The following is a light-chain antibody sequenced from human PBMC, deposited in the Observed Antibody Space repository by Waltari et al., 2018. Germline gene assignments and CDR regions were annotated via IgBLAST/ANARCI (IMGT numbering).Light chain of an antibody. J-gene: IGLJ3*02. Sequence: QSALTQPASVSGSPGQSSTISCTGSRSEVGHYNLVSWYQQHPGQAPKLIIYATTKRPSGVSNRFSGSKSGNTASLAVSGLQTEDEAEYYCCSYGGYNTPWVFGGGTKLTVL. CDR3: CSYGGYNTPWV. V-gene: IGLV2-23*01. CDR1: RSEVGHYNL. CDR2: ATT.